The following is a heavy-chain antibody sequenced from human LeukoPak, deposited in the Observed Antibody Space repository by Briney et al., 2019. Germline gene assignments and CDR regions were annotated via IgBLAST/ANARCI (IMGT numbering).Heavy chain of an antibody. V-gene: IGHV3-30*18. CDR2: ISYDGSNK. D-gene: IGHD2-2*01. Sequence: GGSLRLSCAASGFTFSSHGMHWVRQAPGKGLEWVAVISYDGSNKYYADSVKGRFTISRDNSKNTLYLQMNSLRAEDTAVYYCAKDQIEKHCSSTGCSLYYFDYWGQGTLVTVSS. CDR1: GFTFSSHG. J-gene: IGHJ4*02. CDR3: AKDQIEKHCSSTGCSLYYFDY.